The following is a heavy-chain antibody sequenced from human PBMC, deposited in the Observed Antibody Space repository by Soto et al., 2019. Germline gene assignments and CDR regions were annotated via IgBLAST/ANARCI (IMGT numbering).Heavy chain of an antibody. D-gene: IGHD2-21*02. V-gene: IGHV3-7*01. CDR1: GFTFSSYW. J-gene: IGHJ3*02. Sequence: EVQLVESGGGLVQPGGSLRLSCAASGFTFSSYWMSWVRQAPGKGLEWVANIKQDGSEKYYVDSVKGRFTISRDNAKNSLYLQMNSLRAEDTAVYYCARVFGEAYCGGDCYSRAFDIWGQGTMVTVSS. CDR3: ARVFGEAYCGGDCYSRAFDI. CDR2: IKQDGSEK.